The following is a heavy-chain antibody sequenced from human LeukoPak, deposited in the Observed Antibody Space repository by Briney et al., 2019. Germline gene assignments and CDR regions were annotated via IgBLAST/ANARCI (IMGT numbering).Heavy chain of an antibody. D-gene: IGHD3-22*01. Sequence: PGGSLRLSCAASGFTFSNSAMSWVRQAPGKGLEWVSGFTRNDETTSYADSVKGRFTISRDNSRDTLYLQMNGLTAEDTAVYYCAKVKVVGYSTFDYWGQGTLVTVSP. CDR2: FTRNDETT. J-gene: IGHJ4*02. V-gene: IGHV3-23*01. CDR1: GFTFSNSA. CDR3: AKVKVVGYSTFDY.